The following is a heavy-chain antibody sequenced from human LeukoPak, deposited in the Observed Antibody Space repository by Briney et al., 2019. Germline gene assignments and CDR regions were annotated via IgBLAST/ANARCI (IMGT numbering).Heavy chain of an antibody. CDR1: GYKFTSYW. D-gene: IGHD2/OR15-2a*01. Sequence: GDSLKISCKASGYKFTSYWIAWVRQKPGHGLEWMGSLYPSGFDKTYSPSFQGQVTMSADRSINTAYLQWSSLKASDTAMYYCVRQKIVPGTSQLRTFDAWGLGTLVSVSS. CDR3: VRQKIVPGTSQLRTFDA. J-gene: IGHJ4*02. V-gene: IGHV5-51*01. CDR2: LYPSGFDK.